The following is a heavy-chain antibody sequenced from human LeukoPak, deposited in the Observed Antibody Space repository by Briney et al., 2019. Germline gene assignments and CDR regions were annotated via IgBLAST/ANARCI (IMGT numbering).Heavy chain of an antibody. Sequence: GESLKISCKGSGYSFTTYWIGWVRQMPGKGLEWMGIIYPSDSDSRYSPSFQGQVTISADKSISTAYLQWSSLKASDSVMYYCARRIGYCSGGSCYVDYWGQGTLVTVSS. CDR1: GYSFTTYW. CDR3: ARRIGYCSGGSCYVDY. CDR2: IYPSDSDS. V-gene: IGHV5-51*01. J-gene: IGHJ4*02. D-gene: IGHD2-15*01.